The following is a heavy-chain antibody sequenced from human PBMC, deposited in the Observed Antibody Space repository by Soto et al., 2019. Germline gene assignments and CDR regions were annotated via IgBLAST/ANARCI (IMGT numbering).Heavy chain of an antibody. CDR2: IYYSGTT. CDR1: AASITSYY. D-gene: IGHD2-2*01. Sequence: SETLSLTCPVSAASITSYYSSWIRHPPRNGLEWIGYIYYSGTTNYNPSLKTRVTISVDTSKNQFSLKLSSVTAADTAVYYCARVVRDIVVVPAATYGGYYYYGMDVWGQGTTVTVS. CDR3: ARVVRDIVVVPAATYGGYYYYGMDV. V-gene: IGHV4-59*01. J-gene: IGHJ6*02.